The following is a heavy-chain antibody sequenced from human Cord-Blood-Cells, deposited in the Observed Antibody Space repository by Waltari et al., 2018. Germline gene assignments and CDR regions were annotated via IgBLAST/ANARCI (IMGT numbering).Heavy chain of an antibody. D-gene: IGHD3-3*01. J-gene: IGHJ3*02. CDR1: GYTFTSYG. CDR2: SSAYNGNT. V-gene: IGHV1-18*01. CDR3: ARDLAPYYDFWSGYYGAFDI. Sequence: QVQLVQSGAEVKKPGASVKVSCKASGYTFTSYGISWVRQAPGQGLEWMGWSSAYNGNTNYAQKLQGRVTMTTDTSTSTAYMELRSLRSDDTAVYYCARDLAPYYDFWSGYYGAFDIWGQGTMVTVSS.